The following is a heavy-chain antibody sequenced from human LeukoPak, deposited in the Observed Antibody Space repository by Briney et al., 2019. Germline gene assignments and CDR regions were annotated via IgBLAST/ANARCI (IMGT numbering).Heavy chain of an antibody. D-gene: IGHD3-10*01. V-gene: IGHV3-33*06. CDR2: IWYDGTSK. CDR3: AKKEAFGGQHHDP. CDR1: GFSLSAYG. J-gene: IGHJ5*02. Sequence: GGSLRLSCAASGFSLSAYGVHWVRQAPGKGLEWVAVIWYDGTSKDYADSVKGRFTFSRDNSKNTLYLQMNSLRAEDTAVYYCAKKEAFGGQHHDPWGQGTLVTVSS.